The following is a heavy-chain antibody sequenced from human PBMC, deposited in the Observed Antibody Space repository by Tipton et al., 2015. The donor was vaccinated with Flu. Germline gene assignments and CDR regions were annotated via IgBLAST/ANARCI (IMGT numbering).Heavy chain of an antibody. CDR1: GFTFSSYA. D-gene: IGHD3-9*01. J-gene: IGHJ6*02. Sequence: SLRLSCAASGFTFSSYAMHWVRQAPGKGLEYVSAISSNGGSTYYANSVKGRFTISRDNSKNTLYLQMGSLRAEDMAVYYCARDLRGYFDWPYYCYYYGMDVWGQGTTVTVSS. V-gene: IGHV3-64*01. CDR2: ISSNGGST. CDR3: ARDLRGYFDWPYYCYYYGMDV.